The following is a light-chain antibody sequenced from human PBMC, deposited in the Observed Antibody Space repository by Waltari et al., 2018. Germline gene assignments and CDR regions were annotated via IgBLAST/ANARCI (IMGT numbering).Light chain of an antibody. CDR2: HVH. J-gene: IGLJ2*01. CDR3: RSQSNKNVVI. V-gene: IGLV2-14*01. Sequence: QSALTHPASVSLSPGHAITISCTGGSGDVGCDGSVSWYQDHPGQAPTVIIVHVHNRPSRVSDRFYASKSGKPASLTRAGLQAEDEDTYYCRSQSNKNVVIFGGGTKLTVL. CDR1: SGDVGCDGS.